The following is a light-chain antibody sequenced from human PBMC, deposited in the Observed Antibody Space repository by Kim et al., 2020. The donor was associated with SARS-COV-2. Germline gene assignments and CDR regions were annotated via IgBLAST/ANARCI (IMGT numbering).Light chain of an antibody. CDR1: SSNIGPHF. CDR3: GSWDNSRTVLV. CDR2: END. J-gene: IGLJ3*02. Sequence: GQKVTISCSGSSSNIGPHFVSWYQQVQGTAPKLIIYENDQRPSGIPDRFSGSKAGTSATLGITGLQTGDEANYFCGSWDNSRTVLVFGGGTQLTVL. V-gene: IGLV1-51*01.